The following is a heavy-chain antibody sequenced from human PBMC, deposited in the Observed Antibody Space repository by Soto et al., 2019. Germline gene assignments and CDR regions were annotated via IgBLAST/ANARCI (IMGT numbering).Heavy chain of an antibody. Sequence: QLQLQESGPGLVKPSETLSLTCTVSGGSIGSRSYSWGWIRQLPGKGLEWIGTIFYSGSTYYNPSLXXRVTISVATSKTQFSLKLSSVTVADTAVYYGAREVALRFDPWGQGTLVSVSS. D-gene: IGHD2-15*01. CDR3: AREVALRFDP. V-gene: IGHV4-39*02. J-gene: IGHJ5*02. CDR1: GGSIGSRSYS. CDR2: IFYSGST.